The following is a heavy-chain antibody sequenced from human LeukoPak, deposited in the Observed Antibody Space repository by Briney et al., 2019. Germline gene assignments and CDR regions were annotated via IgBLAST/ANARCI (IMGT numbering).Heavy chain of an antibody. CDR2: VYYSGST. V-gene: IGHV4-59*02. CDR3: ARIHRYCSGGACYVLDN. J-gene: IGHJ4*02. Sequence: SETLSLTCVVSGGSVSGYYWGWIRQPPGRGLEWIGYVYYSGSTNYNPSFKSRITISVDTSRNQFSLQLSSVTAADTAVYYCARIHRYCSGGACYVLDNWGQGTLVAVSS. CDR1: GGSVSGYY. D-gene: IGHD2-15*01.